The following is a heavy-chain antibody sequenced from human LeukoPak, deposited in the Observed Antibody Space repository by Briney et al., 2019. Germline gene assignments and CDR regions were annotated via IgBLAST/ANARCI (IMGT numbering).Heavy chain of an antibody. D-gene: IGHD5-12*01. CDR1: GYTLTELS. V-gene: IGHV1-24*01. J-gene: IGHJ4*02. CDR3: ATAGPEYSGYVAHPYYFDY. CDR2: FDPEDGET. Sequence: ASVEVSCKVSGYTLTELSMHWVRQAPGKGLEWMGGFDPEDGETIYAQKFQGRVTMTEDTSTDTAYMELSSLRSEDTAVYYCATAGPEYSGYVAHPYYFDYWGQGTLVTVSS.